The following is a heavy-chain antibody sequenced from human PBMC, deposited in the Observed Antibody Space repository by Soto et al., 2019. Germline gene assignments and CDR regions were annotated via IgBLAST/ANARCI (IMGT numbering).Heavy chain of an antibody. CDR1: GGTFNFYS. CDR3: ATSYGSGSTHFDY. V-gene: IGHV1-69*02. J-gene: IGHJ4*02. D-gene: IGHD3-10*01. Sequence: QVQLVQSGAEVKKPGFSVRVSCAASGGTFNFYSINWVRQPPGQGLEWMGRINPILDMANFAQKFQGRVTITADKSTSTAYMTLSSLRSEDTAVYYCATSYGSGSTHFDYWGQGTLVTVSS. CDR2: INPILDMA.